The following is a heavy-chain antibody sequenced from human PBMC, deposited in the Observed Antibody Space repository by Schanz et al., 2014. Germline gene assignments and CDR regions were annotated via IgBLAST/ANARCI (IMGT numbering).Heavy chain of an antibody. CDR1: GFTVSSNY. Sequence: EVQLVESGGGLIQPGGSLRLSCAASGFTVSSNYMSWVRQAPGKGLEWVAVIYSGGSTFYTDSVKGRFTISRDNSKNTLYLQMNSLIAEDTAVYYCARGGLYCSSTSCQFDYWGQGTLVTVSS. J-gene: IGHJ4*02. V-gene: IGHV3-53*01. CDR3: ARGGLYCSSTSCQFDY. D-gene: IGHD2-2*01. CDR2: IYSGGST.